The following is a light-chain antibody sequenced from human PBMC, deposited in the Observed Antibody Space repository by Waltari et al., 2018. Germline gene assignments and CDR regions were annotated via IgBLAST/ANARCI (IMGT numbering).Light chain of an antibody. V-gene: IGLV2-14*03. CDR2: DVS. CDR3: SSYAGYSAVV. J-gene: IGLJ2*01. Sequence: QSALTQPASVSGSPGQSITISCTGPSSDVGGYNYVSWYQHHPGKAPKLIIYDVSRWPSGVSNRFSGSKSGNTASLTISGLQAEDDADYYCSSYAGYSAVVFGGGTKVTVL. CDR1: SSDVGGYNY.